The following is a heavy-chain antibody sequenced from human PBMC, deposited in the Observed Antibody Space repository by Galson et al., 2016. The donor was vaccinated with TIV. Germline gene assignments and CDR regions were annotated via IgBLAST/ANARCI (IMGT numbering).Heavy chain of an antibody. CDR3: TRAAGKNGASCYATCETFDI. V-gene: IGHV6-1*01. CDR2: TYYRPRWYY. D-gene: IGHD2-2*01. Sequence: CAISGDSVSSDSAAWNWVRQSPSRGLEWLGRTYYRPRWYYDYKVSVKSRITINPDTSKNQFSLQLNSVTPEDTAVYYCTRAAGKNGASCYATCETFDIWGQGTMVIVSS. J-gene: IGHJ3*02. CDR1: GDSVSSDSAA.